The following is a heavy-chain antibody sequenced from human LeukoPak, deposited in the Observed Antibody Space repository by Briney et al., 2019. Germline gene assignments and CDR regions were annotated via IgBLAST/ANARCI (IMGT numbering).Heavy chain of an antibody. J-gene: IGHJ4*02. D-gene: IGHD3-10*01. CDR1: GGSISSSSYY. V-gene: IGHV4-39*01. CDR3: ARLIWYGSGSYSYYFDY. Sequence: SETLSLTCTVSGGSISSSSYYWGWIRQPPGKGLEWIGGIYYDGSTYYNPSLKSRVTISVDTSKNQLPLKLGSVTAADTAVYYCARLIWYGSGSYSYYFDYWGQGTLVTVSP. CDR2: IYYDGST.